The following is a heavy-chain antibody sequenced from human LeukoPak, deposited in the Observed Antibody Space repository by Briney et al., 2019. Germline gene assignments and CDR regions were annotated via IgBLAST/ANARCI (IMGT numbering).Heavy chain of an antibody. J-gene: IGHJ6*03. Sequence: PSETLSLTCTVSGGSISSYYWSWIRQPAGKGLEWIGRIYTSGSTNYNPSLKSRVTMSVDTSKNQFSLKLSSVTAADTAVYYCARDLGSVGLNYYYYYMDVWGKGTTVTVSS. V-gene: IGHV4-4*07. CDR2: IYTSGST. D-gene: IGHD5/OR15-5a*01. CDR1: GGSISSYY. CDR3: ARDLGSVGLNYYYYYMDV.